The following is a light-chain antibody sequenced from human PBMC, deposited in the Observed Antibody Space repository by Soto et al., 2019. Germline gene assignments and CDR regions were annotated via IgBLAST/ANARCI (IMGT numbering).Light chain of an antibody. CDR2: NNN. CDR3: ATLDYRLPAV. V-gene: IGLV1-44*01. CDR1: TSNIGSKT. Sequence: QSVLTQPPSASGTPGQRVTISCSGSTSNIGSKTVSWYQQLPGSAPKVLIYNNNERPSGVPDRFSGSKSGTSASLAISGLQSEDEAAYYLATLDYRLPAVFGGGTKLTVL. J-gene: IGLJ2*01.